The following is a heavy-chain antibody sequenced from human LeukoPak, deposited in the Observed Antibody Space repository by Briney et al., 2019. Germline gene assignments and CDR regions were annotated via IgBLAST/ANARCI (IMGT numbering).Heavy chain of an antibody. CDR2: IYSGSST. D-gene: IGHD3-22*01. CDR1: GFTVSSNY. CDR3: ARDFYYDSSGYGY. V-gene: IGHV3-53*01. Sequence: GGSLRLSCAASGFTVSSNYMSWVRQAPGKGLEWVSVIYSGSSTYYADSVKGRFTISRDNSKNTLYLQMNSLRAEDTAVYYCARDFYYDSSGYGYWGQGTLVTVSS. J-gene: IGHJ4*02.